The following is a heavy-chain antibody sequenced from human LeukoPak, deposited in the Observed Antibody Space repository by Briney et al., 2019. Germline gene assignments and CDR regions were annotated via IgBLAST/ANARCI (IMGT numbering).Heavy chain of an antibody. Sequence: PSETLSLTCTVSGGSISSGDYYWSWIRQPLGKGLEWIGYIYYSGSTYYNPSLKSRVTISVDTSKNQFSLKLSSVTAADTAVYYCARVGDFWSGYPLGSDYWGQGTLVTVSS. CDR2: IYYSGST. CDR1: GGSISSGDYY. D-gene: IGHD3-3*01. CDR3: ARVGDFWSGYPLGSDY. V-gene: IGHV4-30-4*08. J-gene: IGHJ4*02.